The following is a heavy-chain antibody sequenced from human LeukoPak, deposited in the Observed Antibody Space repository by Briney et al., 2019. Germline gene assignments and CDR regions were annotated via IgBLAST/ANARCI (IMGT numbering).Heavy chain of an antibody. CDR1: GFTFSSYA. J-gene: IGHJ4*02. Sequence: GSLRLSCAASGFTFSSYAMSWVRQAPGKGLEWVSAISSDGANTYHADSMKGRFTISRDNSKNTLYLQMNSLRAEDTAVYYCAKGLSTKVYWGQGTLVTVSS. CDR3: AKGLSTKVY. CDR2: ISSDGANT. V-gene: IGHV3-23*01. D-gene: IGHD5/OR15-5a*01.